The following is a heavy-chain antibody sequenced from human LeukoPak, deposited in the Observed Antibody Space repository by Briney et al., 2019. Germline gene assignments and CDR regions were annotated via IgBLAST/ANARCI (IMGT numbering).Heavy chain of an antibody. CDR2: ISGSGDTI. CDR3: ARDLRQRLANYYYYFHMDF. V-gene: IGHV3-11*01. CDR1: GFTFSDYY. J-gene: IGHJ6*03. D-gene: IGHD3-9*01. Sequence: GGSLRLSCVASGFTFSDYYMSWIRQAPGKGLEWVSYISGSGDTIYYADSVKGRFTISRDNAMNSLYLQMNSMRAEGTAVYYCARDLRQRLANYYYYFHMDFWGKGTTVAVSS.